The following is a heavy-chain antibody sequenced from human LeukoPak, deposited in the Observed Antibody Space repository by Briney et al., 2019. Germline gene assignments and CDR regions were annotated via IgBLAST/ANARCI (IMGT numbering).Heavy chain of an antibody. CDR1: GFTFDDYA. V-gene: IGHV3-43*02. J-gene: IGHJ6*02. Sequence: GRSLRLSCAASGFTFDDYAMHWVRQAPGKGLEWVSLISGDGGSTYYADSVKGRFTISRDNSKNSLYLQMNSLRTEDTALYYCATPHYYYYGMDVWGQGTTVTVSS. CDR2: ISGDGGST. CDR3: ATPHYYYYGMDV.